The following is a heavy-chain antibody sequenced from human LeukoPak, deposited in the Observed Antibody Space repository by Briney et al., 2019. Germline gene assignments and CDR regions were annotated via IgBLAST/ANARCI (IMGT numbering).Heavy chain of an antibody. D-gene: IGHD4-17*01. J-gene: IGHJ4*02. CDR2: INHSGST. Sequence: SETLSLTCAVYGGSFSGYYWGWIRQPPGKGLEWIGEINHSGSTNYNPSLKSRVTISVDTSKNQFSLKLSSVTAADTAVYYCARGDYGDYAIDYWGQGTLVTVSS. CDR1: GGSFSGYY. V-gene: IGHV4-34*01. CDR3: ARGDYGDYAIDY.